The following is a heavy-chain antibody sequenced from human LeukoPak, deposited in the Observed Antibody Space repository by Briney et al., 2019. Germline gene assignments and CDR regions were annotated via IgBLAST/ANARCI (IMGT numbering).Heavy chain of an antibody. CDR3: ARVGVVVPAAIRNYYYYMDV. V-gene: IGHV1-2*04. CDR1: GYTFTGYY. CDR2: INPNSGGT. J-gene: IGHJ6*03. Sequence: ASVKVSCKASGYTFTGYYMHWVRQAPGQGLEWMGWINPNSGGTNYAQKFQGWVTMSVDTSKNQFSLKLSSVTAADTAVYYCARVGVVVPAAIRNYYYYMDVWGKGTTVTVSS. D-gene: IGHD2-2*01.